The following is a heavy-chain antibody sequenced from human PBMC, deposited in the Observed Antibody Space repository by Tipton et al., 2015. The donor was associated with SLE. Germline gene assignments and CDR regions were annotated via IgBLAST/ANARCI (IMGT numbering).Heavy chain of an antibody. D-gene: IGHD2-21*01. CDR1: GGPLSICY. CDR2: INHSGST. J-gene: IGHJ1*01. Sequence: TLSLTCAVYGGPLSICYYSWIRQPPGKGLEWIGEINHSGSTTYNPSLKSQVTISVDTSKRQFSLDLSSVTAADTAVYYCATPPVYCAGDSCRYFLHWGLGTLVTVSS. V-gene: IGHV4-34*01. CDR3: ATPPVYCAGDSCRYFLH.